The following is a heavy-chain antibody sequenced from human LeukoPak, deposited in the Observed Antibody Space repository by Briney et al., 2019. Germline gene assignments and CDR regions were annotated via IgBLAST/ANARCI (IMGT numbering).Heavy chain of an antibody. D-gene: IGHD4-17*01. Sequence: TSETLSLTCTVSGGSISSSSYYWGWIRQPPGKGLEWIGSIYYSGSTYYNPSLKSRVTISVDTSKNQFSLKLSSVTAADTAVYYCARQDYGDYPPGYWGQGTLVTVSS. V-gene: IGHV4-39*01. J-gene: IGHJ4*02. CDR2: IYYSGST. CDR1: GGSISSSSYY. CDR3: ARQDYGDYPPGY.